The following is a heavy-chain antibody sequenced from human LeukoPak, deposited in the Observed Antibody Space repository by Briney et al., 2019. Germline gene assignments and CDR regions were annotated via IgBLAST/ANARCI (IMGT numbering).Heavy chain of an antibody. CDR2: IYHSGST. Sequence: SETLSLTCAVSGGSISSSNWWSWVRQPPGKGLEWIGEIYHSGSTNYNPSLKSRVTISVDKSKNQFSLKLSSVTAADTAVYYCARRKRGSSWYKTYYYYMDVWGKGTTVTVSS. CDR3: ARRKRGSSWYKTYYYYMDV. J-gene: IGHJ6*03. V-gene: IGHV4-4*02. CDR1: GGSISSSNW. D-gene: IGHD6-13*01.